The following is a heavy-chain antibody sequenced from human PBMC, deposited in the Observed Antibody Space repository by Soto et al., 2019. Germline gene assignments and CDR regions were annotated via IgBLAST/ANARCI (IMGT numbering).Heavy chain of an antibody. D-gene: IGHD1-1*01. CDR2: INESGST. V-gene: IGHV4-34*01. J-gene: IGHJ4*02. CDR3: ARGSGIVALPGELEDVKYDY. Sequence: QVQLQQWGAGLVKPSETLSLSCAVYGQSFSGHSWAWIRQPPGKGLEWIGEINESGSTYYNPSLKSRVTISTHTSKNQFSLKLSSVSAADTAAYFFARGSGIVALPGELEDVKYDYWGQGTLVNVSS. CDR1: GQSFSGHS.